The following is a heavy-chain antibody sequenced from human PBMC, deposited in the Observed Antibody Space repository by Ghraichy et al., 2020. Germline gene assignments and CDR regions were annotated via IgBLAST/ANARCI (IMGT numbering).Heavy chain of an antibody. D-gene: IGHD6-13*01. Sequence: GESLNISCAASGFTFSSYVMTWVRQAPGKGLEWVSGIGGSGVSTYYADSVKGRFTISRDNSKNTLFLQMNSLRAEDTAIYYCARAQYNQRYSSSLHWGQGTRVTVSS. V-gene: IGHV3-23*01. CDR2: IGGSGVST. J-gene: IGHJ4*02. CDR1: GFTFSSYV. CDR3: ARAQYNQRYSSSLH.